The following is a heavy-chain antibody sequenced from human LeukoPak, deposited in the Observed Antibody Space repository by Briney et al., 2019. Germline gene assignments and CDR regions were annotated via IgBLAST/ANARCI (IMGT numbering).Heavy chain of an antibody. Sequence: GGSLRLSCAASGFTFSSYSMNWVRQAPGKGLEWVSYISSSSSTIYYADSVKGRFTISRDNAKNSLYLRMNSLRAEDTAVYYCARDRMCDIWGQGTMVTVSS. CDR1: GFTFSSYS. V-gene: IGHV3-48*01. J-gene: IGHJ3*02. CDR3: ARDRMCDI. CDR2: ISSSSSTI.